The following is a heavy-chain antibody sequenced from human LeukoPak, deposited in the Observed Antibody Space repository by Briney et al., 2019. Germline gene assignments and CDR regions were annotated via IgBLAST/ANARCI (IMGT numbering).Heavy chain of an antibody. CDR2: ISSSGSTI. J-gene: IGHJ2*01. CDR3: ARVGCTNGVCYPNWYFDL. V-gene: IGHV3-11*04. D-gene: IGHD2-8*01. Sequence: GGSLRLSCAASGFTFSDYYMSWIRQAPGKGLEWVSYISSSGSTIYYADSVKGRFTISRDNAKNSLYLQMNSLRAEDTAVYYCARVGCTNGVCYPNWYFDLWGRGTLVTVSS. CDR1: GFTFSDYY.